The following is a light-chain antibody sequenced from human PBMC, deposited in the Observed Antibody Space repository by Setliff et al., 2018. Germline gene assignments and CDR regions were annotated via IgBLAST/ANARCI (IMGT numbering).Light chain of an antibody. Sequence: QSVLTQPPSASGTPGQRVTISCSGGSSSVGSNVVNWYQQLPGTAPKLLIFANEHRPSGVPDRFSASTSGTSASLVISGLQPEDEADYYCAAWDDGLAGWVFGGGTKVTVL. CDR3: AAWDDGLAGWV. J-gene: IGLJ3*02. V-gene: IGLV1-44*01. CDR1: SSSVGSNV. CDR2: ANE.